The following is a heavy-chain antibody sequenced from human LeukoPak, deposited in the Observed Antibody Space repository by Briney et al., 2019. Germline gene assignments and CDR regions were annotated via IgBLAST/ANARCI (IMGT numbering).Heavy chain of an antibody. Sequence: SETLSLTCTVSGGSISSYYWSWIRQPPGKGLEWIGYIYYSRSTNYNPSLKSRVTISVDTSKNQFSLKLSSVTAADTAVYYCARASYRWGSYGYWGQGTLVTVSS. J-gene: IGHJ4*02. CDR2: IYYSRST. D-gene: IGHD3-16*01. V-gene: IGHV4-59*01. CDR3: ARASYRWGSYGY. CDR1: GGSISSYY.